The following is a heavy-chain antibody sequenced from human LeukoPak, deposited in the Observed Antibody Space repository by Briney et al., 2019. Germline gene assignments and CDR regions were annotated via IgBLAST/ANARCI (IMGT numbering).Heavy chain of an antibody. V-gene: IGHV5-51*01. CDR2: IYPGDSDT. Sequence: GESLKISCETSGSTFTRFWIGWVRQMPGKGLEWMAIIYPGDSDTRYSPSFQGQVTISADKSISSAYLQWSSLKASDTAMYYCARFYYYGVDVWGQGTTVTVSS. CDR1: GSTFTRFW. CDR3: ARFYYYGVDV. J-gene: IGHJ6*02.